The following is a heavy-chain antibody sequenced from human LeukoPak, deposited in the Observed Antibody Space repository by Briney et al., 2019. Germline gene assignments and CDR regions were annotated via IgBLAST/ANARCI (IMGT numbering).Heavy chain of an antibody. Sequence: GGSLRLSFAASGFTFRNAWMSWVRQAPGKGREWVGRVKSKTDGGTTDYAAPVKGRFTISRDDSKNTLYLQMNGLKTDDTAVYYCTTAGPSGSYYEIVNYWGQGTLVTVSS. D-gene: IGHD1-26*01. CDR2: VKSKTDGGTT. CDR3: TTAGPSGSYYEIVNY. V-gene: IGHV3-15*01. J-gene: IGHJ4*02. CDR1: GFTFRNAW.